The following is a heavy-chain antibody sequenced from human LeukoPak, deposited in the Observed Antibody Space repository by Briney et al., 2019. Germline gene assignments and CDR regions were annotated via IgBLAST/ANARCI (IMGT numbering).Heavy chain of an antibody. CDR1: GFTVSSNY. V-gene: IGHV3-53*01. D-gene: IGHD4-17*01. Sequence: GGSLRLSRAASGFTVSSNYMSWVRQAPGKGPEWVSVIYSGGSTYYADSVKGRFTISRDNSKNTLFLQMNSLRAEDTAVYYCARGPEDYGLDYWGQGTLVTVSS. CDR2: IYSGGST. J-gene: IGHJ4*02. CDR3: ARGPEDYGLDY.